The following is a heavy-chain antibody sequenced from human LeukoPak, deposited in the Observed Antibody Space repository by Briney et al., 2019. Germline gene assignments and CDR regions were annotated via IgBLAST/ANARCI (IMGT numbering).Heavy chain of an antibody. V-gene: IGHV4-39*01. CDR1: GGSISSSSYY. CDR3: ARAEYYYDSSGYYYPWYYFDH. J-gene: IGHJ4*02. CDR2: IYYSGST. Sequence: SETLSLTCTVSGGSISSSSYYWGWIRQPPGKGLEWIGSIYYSGSTYYNPSLKSRVTISVDTSKNQFSLKLGSVTAADTAVYYCARAEYYYDSSGYYYPWYYFDHWGQGTLVTVSS. D-gene: IGHD3-22*01.